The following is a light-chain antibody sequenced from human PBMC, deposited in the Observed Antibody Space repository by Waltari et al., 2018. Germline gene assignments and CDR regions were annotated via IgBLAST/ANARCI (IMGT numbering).Light chain of an antibody. CDR3: CTFTSSGTWV. CDR1: SDVRNYHL. V-gene: IGLV2-23*01. Sequence: QSALTQPASVSGSPGQSITISCTSDVRNYHLVSWYQQRPGTAPKLKIYGATKRPSGVSDRFSGSKSVNTASLTISGLQAEDEADYYCCTFTSSGTWVFGGGTKLTVL. J-gene: IGLJ2*01. CDR2: GAT.